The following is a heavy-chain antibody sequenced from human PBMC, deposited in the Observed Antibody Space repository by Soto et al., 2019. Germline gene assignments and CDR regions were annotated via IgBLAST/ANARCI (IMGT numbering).Heavy chain of an antibody. Sequence: QVQLVESGGGVVQPGRSLRLSCAASGFTFSSYAMHWVRQAPGKGLEWVAVISYDGSNKYYADSVKGRFTISRDNSKNMLYLQMNSLRAEDTAVYYCARDKGLLFDYWGQGTLVTVSS. CDR3: ARDKGLLFDY. CDR1: GFTFSSYA. V-gene: IGHV3-30-3*01. D-gene: IGHD4-17*01. J-gene: IGHJ4*02. CDR2: ISYDGSNK.